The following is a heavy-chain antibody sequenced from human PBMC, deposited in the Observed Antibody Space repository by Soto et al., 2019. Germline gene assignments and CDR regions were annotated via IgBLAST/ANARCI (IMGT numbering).Heavy chain of an antibody. CDR2: IYYSGST. J-gene: IGHJ4*02. Sequence: PSETLSLTCTVSGGSISSGGYYWSWIRQHPGKGLEWIGYIYYSGSTYYNPSLKSRVTISVDTSKNQFSLKLSSVTAADTAVYYCARVDYGDYVVHFDYWGQGTLVTVSS. CDR3: ARVDYGDYVVHFDY. V-gene: IGHV4-31*03. D-gene: IGHD4-17*01. CDR1: GGSISSGGYY.